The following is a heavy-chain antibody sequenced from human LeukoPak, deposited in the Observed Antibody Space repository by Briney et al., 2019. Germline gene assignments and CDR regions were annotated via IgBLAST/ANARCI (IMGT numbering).Heavy chain of an antibody. J-gene: IGHJ5*02. CDR3: ARHEYSGSYYGLSWFDP. V-gene: IGHV4-59*08. CDR2: IYYSGST. Sequence: SETLSLTCTVSSGSISSYYWSWIRQPPGKGLEWIGYIYYSGSTNYNPSLKSRVTISVDTSKSQLSLKLSSLTAADTAVYYCARHEYSGSYYGLSWFDPWGQGTLVTVSS. D-gene: IGHD1-26*01. CDR1: SGSISSYY.